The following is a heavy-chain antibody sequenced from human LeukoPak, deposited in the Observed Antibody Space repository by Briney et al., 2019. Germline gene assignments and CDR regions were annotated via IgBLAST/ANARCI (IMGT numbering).Heavy chain of an antibody. Sequence: SETLSLTCAVSGYSISSGYYWGWIRQPPGKGLEWIGSIYHRGSTYYNPSLKSRVTISVDTSKNQFSLKLSSVTAADTAVYYCARDDLGAVAAPFDYWGQGTLVTVSS. J-gene: IGHJ4*02. CDR1: GYSISSGYY. V-gene: IGHV4-38-2*02. D-gene: IGHD6-19*01. CDR3: ARDDLGAVAAPFDY. CDR2: IYHRGST.